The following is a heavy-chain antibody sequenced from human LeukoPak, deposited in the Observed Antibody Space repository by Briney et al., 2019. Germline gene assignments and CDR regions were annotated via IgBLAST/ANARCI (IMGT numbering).Heavy chain of an antibody. CDR2: IYSSGST. J-gene: IGHJ5*02. D-gene: IGHD3-3*01. Sequence: PSETLSLTCTVSGGSISGYYWSWIRQPAGKGLEWIGRIYSSGSTNYNPSLKSRVTMSIDTSKNQFSLKLSSVTAANTAFYNCARDTKFSPWGQGTMVTVSS. V-gene: IGHV4-4*07. CDR3: ARDTKFSP. CDR1: GGSISGYY.